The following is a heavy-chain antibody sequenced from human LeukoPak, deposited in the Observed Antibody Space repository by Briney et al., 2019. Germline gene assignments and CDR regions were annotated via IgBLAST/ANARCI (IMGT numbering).Heavy chain of an antibody. Sequence: PGGSLRLSCAASGFTFSSYSMNWVRQAPGKGLEWVSYISSSSSSTIYYADSVKGRFTISRDNAKNSLYLQMNSLRDEDTAVYYCASSYDSSGYYYSMRDYWGQGTLVTVSS. CDR2: ISSSSSSTI. V-gene: IGHV3-48*02. J-gene: IGHJ4*02. CDR1: GFTFSSYS. CDR3: ASSYDSSGYYYSMRDY. D-gene: IGHD3-22*01.